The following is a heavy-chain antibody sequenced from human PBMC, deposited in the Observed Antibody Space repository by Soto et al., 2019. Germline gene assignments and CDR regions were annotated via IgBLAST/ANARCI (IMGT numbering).Heavy chain of an antibody. Sequence: VHLVESGGGVVQPGRSLRLSCAASGFIFSNYAIHWVRQAPGKGLEWVAVISYDGNNKYYAASVKGRFTISRDNSKNTLYLQMNSLRAEDTAIYYCGRALFCTSTSCYIAVSVLGMDVWGQGTTVTVSS. CDR3: GRALFCTSTSCYIAVSVLGMDV. CDR1: GFIFSNYA. J-gene: IGHJ6*02. D-gene: IGHD2-2*02. V-gene: IGHV3-30-3*01. CDR2: ISYDGNNK.